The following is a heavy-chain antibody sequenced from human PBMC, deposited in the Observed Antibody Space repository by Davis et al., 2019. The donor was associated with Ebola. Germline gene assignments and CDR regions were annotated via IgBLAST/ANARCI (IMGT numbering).Heavy chain of an antibody. J-gene: IGHJ4*02. Sequence: SETLSLTCAVSGGSISSGGYSWSWIRQPPGKGLEWIGYIYHSGSTYYNPSLKSRVTISVDTSKNQFSLKLSSVTAADTAVYYCATGGAVAAYWGQGTLVTVSS. CDR1: GGSISSGGYS. D-gene: IGHD6-19*01. CDR2: IYHSGST. V-gene: IGHV4-30-2*01. CDR3: ATGGAVAAY.